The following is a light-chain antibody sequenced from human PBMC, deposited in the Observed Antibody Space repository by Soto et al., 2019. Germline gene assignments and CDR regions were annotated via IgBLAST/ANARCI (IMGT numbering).Light chain of an antibody. V-gene: IGKV3-20*01. J-gene: IGKJ1*01. CDR3: QQCYSTLRT. CDR1: QSFTSNY. CDR2: GAS. Sequence: EIVLTQSPGTLSLSPGERATLSCRASQSFTSNYLAWYQQKPGQAPRLLIYGASTRATGIPDRFSGSGSGTDFTLTISSLQPEDFAAYYCQQCYSTLRTFGQGTKVDI.